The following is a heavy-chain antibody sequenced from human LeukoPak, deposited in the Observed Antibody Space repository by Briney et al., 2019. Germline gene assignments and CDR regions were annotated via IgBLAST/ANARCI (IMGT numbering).Heavy chain of an antibody. CDR1: GCTFTSYG. V-gene: IGHV1-18*01. CDR3: AREDHVDWSYY. J-gene: IGHJ4*02. D-gene: IGHD3-9*01. CDR2: ISAYNGNT. Sequence: AAVTVSFKASGCTFTSYGISWVRQAPGQGLEWMGWISAYNGNTNYAQKLQGRVTITTDTSTSTAYMQLRSLISDDTAVYYCAREDHVDWSYYWGQGTLVTVSS.